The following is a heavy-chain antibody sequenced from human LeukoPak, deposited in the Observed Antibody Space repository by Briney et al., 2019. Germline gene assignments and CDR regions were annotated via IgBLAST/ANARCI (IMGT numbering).Heavy chain of an antibody. CDR3: AREQYQLLYGRVY. D-gene: IGHD2-2*02. CDR1: GFTFSSYW. V-gene: IGHV3-7*01. CDR2: IKQDGSEK. Sequence: GGSPRLSCAASGFTFSSYWMSWVRQAPGKGLEWVANIKQDGSEKYYVDSVKGRFTISRDNAKNSLYLQMNSLRAEDTAVYYCAREQYQLLYGRVYWGQGTLVTVSS. J-gene: IGHJ4*02.